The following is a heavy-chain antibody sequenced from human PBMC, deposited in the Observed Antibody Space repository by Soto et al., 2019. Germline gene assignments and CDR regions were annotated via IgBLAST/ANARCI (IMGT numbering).Heavy chain of an antibody. D-gene: IGHD3-10*01. CDR3: ARDARPREFGVYNWFDP. CDR1: EFNFSDYY. Sequence: TGGSLRLSCRASEFNFSDYYMSWLRQAPGKGLEWVSYISSSGSTIYYADSVKGRFTISRDNAKNSLYLQMNSLRAEDTAVYYCARDARPREFGVYNWFDPWGQGTLVTVSS. J-gene: IGHJ5*02. V-gene: IGHV3-11*01. CDR2: ISSSGSTI.